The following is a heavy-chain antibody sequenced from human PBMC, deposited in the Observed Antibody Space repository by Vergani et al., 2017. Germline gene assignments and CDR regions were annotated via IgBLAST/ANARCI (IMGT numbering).Heavy chain of an antibody. CDR1: GYTFTGYY. CDR3: ARGTRWRNIVVVPAANGGYYYYYMDV. V-gene: IGHV1-2*02. J-gene: IGHJ6*03. D-gene: IGHD2-2*01. Sequence: QVQLVQSGAEVKKPGASVKVSCKASGYTFTGYYMHWVRQAPGQGLEWMGWINPNSGGTNYAQKFQGRVTMTRDTSISTAYMELSRLRSDDTAVYYCARGTRWRNIVVVPAANGGYYYYYMDVWGKGTTVTVSS. CDR2: INPNSGGT.